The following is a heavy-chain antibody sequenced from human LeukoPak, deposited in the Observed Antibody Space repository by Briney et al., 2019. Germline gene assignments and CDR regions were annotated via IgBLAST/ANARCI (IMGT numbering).Heavy chain of an antibody. V-gene: IGHV4-59*12. Sequence: SETLSLTCTVSGGSISSYYWSWIRQPPGKGLEWSGYIYYSGSTNYTPSLQSRDTISVDTSKNHFSLKLSSVTAADTAVYYCARMRTMVRGGQDAFDIWGQGTMVTVSS. CDR1: GGSISSYY. CDR3: ARMRTMVRGGQDAFDI. D-gene: IGHD3-10*01. CDR2: IYYSGST. J-gene: IGHJ3*02.